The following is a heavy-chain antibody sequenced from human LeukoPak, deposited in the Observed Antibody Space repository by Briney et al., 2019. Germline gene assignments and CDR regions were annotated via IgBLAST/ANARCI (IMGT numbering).Heavy chain of an antibody. V-gene: IGHV3-21*01. CDR2: ISGSSYYI. D-gene: IGHD6-13*01. CDR3: AKDSLLAAAGSYIDY. Sequence: GGSLRLSCAASGFTFSSYAMSWVRQAPGKGLEWVSSISGSSYYIYYADSVKGRFTISRDNAKNSLYLQMNSLRAEDTAVYYCAKDSLLAAAGSYIDYWGQGTLVTVSS. J-gene: IGHJ4*02. CDR1: GFTFSSYA.